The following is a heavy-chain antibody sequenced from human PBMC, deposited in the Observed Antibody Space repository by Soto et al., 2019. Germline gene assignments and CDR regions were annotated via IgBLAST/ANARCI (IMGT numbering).Heavy chain of an antibody. CDR3: ARDYNRYFDY. J-gene: IGHJ4*02. V-gene: IGHV3-7*01. D-gene: IGHD1-20*01. CDR2: IRPDGGEE. CDR1: GLTFSNYW. Sequence: GGSLRLSCTTSGLTFSNYWMTWVRQAPGRGLEWVANIRPDGGEEHFVDSVKGRFTISRDNAKNSLFLQMNSLRAEDTAVYYCARDYNRYFDYWGQGTLVTVSS.